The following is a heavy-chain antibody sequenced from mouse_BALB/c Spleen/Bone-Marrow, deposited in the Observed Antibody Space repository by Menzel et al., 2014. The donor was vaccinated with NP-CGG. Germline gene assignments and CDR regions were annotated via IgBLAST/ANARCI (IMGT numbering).Heavy chain of an antibody. CDR3: ARWLRRYYAIDY. D-gene: IGHD2-2*01. CDR1: GFNIKDTY. Sequence: VQLKQSGAELVKPGASVKLSCTASGFNIKDTYMHWVKQRPEQGLEWIGRIDPANGNTKYDPKFQGKATTTADTSSNTAYLQLSSLTSEDTAVYYCARWLRRYYAIDYWGQGTSVTVSS. V-gene: IGHV14-3*02. CDR2: IDPANGNT. J-gene: IGHJ4*01.